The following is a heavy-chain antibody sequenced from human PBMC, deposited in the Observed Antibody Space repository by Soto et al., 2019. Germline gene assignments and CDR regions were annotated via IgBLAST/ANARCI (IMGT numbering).Heavy chain of an antibody. CDR3: AKDPRLWQWLATYYYYYYGMDV. J-gene: IGHJ6*02. Sequence: GGSLRLSCAASGFTFSSYSVNWVRPAPGKGPEWVSSISSSSSYMYYADSVKGRFTISRENANNSLYLQMNSLSAEDTAVYYFAKDPRLWQWLATYYYYYYGMDVWGQGTTVTVSS. D-gene: IGHD6-19*01. V-gene: IGHV3-21*01. CDR1: GFTFSSYS. CDR2: ISSSSSYM.